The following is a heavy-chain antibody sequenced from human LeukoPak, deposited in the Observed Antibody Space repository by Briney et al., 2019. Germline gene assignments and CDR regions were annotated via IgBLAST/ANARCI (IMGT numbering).Heavy chain of an antibody. CDR2: IYYSGST. D-gene: IGHD6-13*01. CDR3: ARKIAAAAHYYYYYGMDV. J-gene: IGHJ6*02. V-gene: IGHV4-59*08. Sequence: SETLSLTCTVSGGSISSYYWSWIRQPPGKGLEWIGYIYYSGSTNYNPSLKSRVTISVDTSKNQFSLKLSSVTAADTAVYYCARKIAAAAHYYYYYGMDVWGQGTTVTVSS. CDR1: GGSISSYY.